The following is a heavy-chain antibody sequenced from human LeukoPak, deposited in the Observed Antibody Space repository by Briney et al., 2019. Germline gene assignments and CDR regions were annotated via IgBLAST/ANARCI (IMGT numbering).Heavy chain of an antibody. CDR2: INPNSGGT. CDR3: ARDGDLLLWFGELLYY. D-gene: IGHD3-10*01. J-gene: IGHJ4*02. V-gene: IGHV1-2*02. Sequence: ASVKVSCKASGYTFTGYYMHWVRQAPGQGLEWMGWINPNSGGTNYAQKFQGRVTMTRDTSISTAYMELGRLRSDDTAVYYCARDGDLLLWFGELLYYWGQGTLVTVSS. CDR1: GYTFTGYY.